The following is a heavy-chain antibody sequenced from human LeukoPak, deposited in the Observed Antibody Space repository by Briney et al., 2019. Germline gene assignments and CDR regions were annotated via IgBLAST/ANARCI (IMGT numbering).Heavy chain of an antibody. CDR2: VYPSGAT. CDR3: AKAVSGPHWCFDL. V-gene: IGHV4-4*07. J-gene: IGHJ2*01. CDR1: GGSISGDS. D-gene: IGHD6-19*01. Sequence: SETLSLTCTVSGGSISGDSWSWIRQPAGKGLEWLGRVYPSGATDYNPSLNSRVTMSLDTSRNQLSLRLNSVTAADTAMYYCAKAVSGPHWCFDLWGCGTLVTVSS.